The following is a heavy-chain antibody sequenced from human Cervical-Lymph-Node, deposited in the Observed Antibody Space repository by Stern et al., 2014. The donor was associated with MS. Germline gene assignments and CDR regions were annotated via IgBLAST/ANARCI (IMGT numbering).Heavy chain of an antibody. J-gene: IGHJ5*02. Sequence: QVQLVQSGSEWKKPGASEKVSCKASGYDFRRYAMNWVRQAPGQGLEWMGWINSATGDPLYAQGFAGRFVFSLDTSVRTAYLQIVSLRTEDTAIYYCTSRGAGEFGVSPTGSWGQGTLVTVSS. D-gene: IGHD2-21*01. CDR3: TSRGAGEFGVSPTGS. V-gene: IGHV7-4-1*01. CDR2: INSATGDP. CDR1: GYDFRRYA.